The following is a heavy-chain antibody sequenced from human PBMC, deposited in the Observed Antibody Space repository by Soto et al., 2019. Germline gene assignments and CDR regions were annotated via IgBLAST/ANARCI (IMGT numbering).Heavy chain of an antibody. CDR1: GFTFSSYG. V-gene: IGHV3-30*18. Sequence: QVQLVESGGGVVQPGRSLRLSCAASGFTFSSYGMHWVRQAPGKGLEWVAVISYDGSNKYYADSVKGRFTISRDNXXNTLYLQMNSLRAEDTAVYYCAKDPEYSYGPGFDYWGQGTLVTVSS. D-gene: IGHD5-18*01. J-gene: IGHJ4*02. CDR3: AKDPEYSYGPGFDY. CDR2: ISYDGSNK.